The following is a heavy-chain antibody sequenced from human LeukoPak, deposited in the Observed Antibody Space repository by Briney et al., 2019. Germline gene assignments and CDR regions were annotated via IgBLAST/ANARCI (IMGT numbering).Heavy chain of an antibody. CDR2: ISSDGYTM. CDR1: GFTFSSYE. D-gene: IGHD6-19*01. J-gene: IGHJ4*02. CDR3: AGGRHSSG. V-gene: IGHV3-48*03. Sequence: GGSLRLSCAASGFTFSSYEMNWVRQAPGKGLEWVSYISSDGYTMYYADSVKGRFTISRDNAKNSLSLQMNSLRAEDTAVYYCAGGRHSSGWGEGTLVTVSS.